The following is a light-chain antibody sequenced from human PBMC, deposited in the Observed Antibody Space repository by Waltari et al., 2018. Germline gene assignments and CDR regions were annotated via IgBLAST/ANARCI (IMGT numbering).Light chain of an antibody. Sequence: EIVLTQSPATLSLSPGERATLSCRASQSVSSFLAWYQHKPGQAPRLLIYDTSSRATDIPARFSGSGSGTDFTLTISSLEPEDFAVYYCQQRVNWPPLTFGGGTKVEIK. CDR3: QQRVNWPPLT. J-gene: IGKJ4*01. CDR2: DTS. V-gene: IGKV3-11*01. CDR1: QSVSSF.